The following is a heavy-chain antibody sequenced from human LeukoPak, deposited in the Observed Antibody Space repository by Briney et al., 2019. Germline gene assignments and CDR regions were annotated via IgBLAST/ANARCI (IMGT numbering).Heavy chain of an antibody. CDR3: ARGPNYYDSNGYDDAFDI. CDR2: IDPSSGST. CDR1: GYTFTDYY. Sequence: ASVKVSCKASGYTFTDYYMHWVRQAPGQGLEWMGIIDPSSGSTSYAQKFQGRVTMTRDTSTSTVYMELSSLASEDTAVFYCARGPNYYDSNGYDDAFDIWGQGTMVTVSS. J-gene: IGHJ3*02. D-gene: IGHD3-22*01. V-gene: IGHV1-46*01.